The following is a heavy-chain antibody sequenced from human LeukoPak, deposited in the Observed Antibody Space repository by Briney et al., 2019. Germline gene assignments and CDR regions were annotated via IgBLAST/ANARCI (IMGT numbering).Heavy chain of an antibody. D-gene: IGHD7-27*01. J-gene: IGHJ3*02. Sequence: ASVKVSCKASGYTFTTYAMNWVRQAPGQGLEWMGWISAYNGNTNFAQKLQGRVTMTTDTSTSTAYMELTSLRFDDTAVYHCARDRSNWGSSGAFDIWGQGTMVTVSS. CDR3: ARDRSNWGSSGAFDI. V-gene: IGHV1-18*01. CDR2: ISAYNGNT. CDR1: GYTFTTYA.